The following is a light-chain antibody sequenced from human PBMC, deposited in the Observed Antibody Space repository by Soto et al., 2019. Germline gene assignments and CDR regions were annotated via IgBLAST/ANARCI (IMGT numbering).Light chain of an antibody. CDR2: GAS. CDR3: QQSNRRPVT. J-gene: IGKJ4*01. CDR1: QSISTY. V-gene: IGKV1-39*01. Sequence: DIQMTQSPSSLSASVGDRVTFTCRASQSISTYLNWYEQKPVKAPNLLIYGASNLKSGVPTRFSGGGSGTVLSFTISSLHPEDSGTYYCQQSNRRPVTFGGGTQVDIK.